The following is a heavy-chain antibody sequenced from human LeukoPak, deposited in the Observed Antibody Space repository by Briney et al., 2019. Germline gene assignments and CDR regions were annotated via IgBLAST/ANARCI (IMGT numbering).Heavy chain of an antibody. D-gene: IGHD6-13*01. CDR3: ASIAAAGTMGYYYYYMDV. J-gene: IGHJ6*03. Sequence: SETLSLTCTVSGGSISSGSYYWGWIRQPPGKGREWIGSIYYSGSTYYNPSLKSRVTISVDTSKNQFSLKLSSVTAADTAVYYCASIAAAGTMGYYYYYMDVWGKGTTVTISS. CDR2: IYYSGST. V-gene: IGHV4-39*01. CDR1: GGSISSGSYY.